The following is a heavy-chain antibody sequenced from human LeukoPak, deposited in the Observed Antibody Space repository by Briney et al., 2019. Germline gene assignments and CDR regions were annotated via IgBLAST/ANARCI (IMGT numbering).Heavy chain of an antibody. J-gene: IGHJ4*02. V-gene: IGHV3-23*01. CDR3: AKAGDILTGYKRGIFDY. CDR2: ISGSGGST. D-gene: IGHD3-9*01. Sequence: LGGSLRLSCAASGFTFSSYAMSWVRQAPGKGLEWVSAISGSGGSTYYADSVKGRFTISRDNSKNTLYLQMNSLRAEDTAVYYCAKAGDILTGYKRGIFDYWGQGTLVTVSS. CDR1: GFTFSSYA.